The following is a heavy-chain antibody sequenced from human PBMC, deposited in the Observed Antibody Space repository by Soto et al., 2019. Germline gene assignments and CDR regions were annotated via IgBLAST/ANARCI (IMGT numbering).Heavy chain of an antibody. D-gene: IGHD6-13*01. V-gene: IGHV3-21*01. CDR1: GFTFSSYS. CDR3: AAHNPLIRIAAAGYGGGGNYGMDV. CDR2: ISSSSSYI. J-gene: IGHJ6*02. Sequence: PGGSLRLSCAASGFTFSSYSMNWVRQAPGKGLEWVSSISSSSSYIYYADSVEGRFTISRDNAKNSLYLQMDSLRAEDTAVYYWAAHNPLIRIAAAGYGGGGNYGMDVWGQGTTVTVSS.